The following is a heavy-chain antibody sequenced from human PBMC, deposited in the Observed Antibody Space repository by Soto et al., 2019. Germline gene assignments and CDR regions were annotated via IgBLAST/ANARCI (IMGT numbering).Heavy chain of an antibody. CDR3: AKDPNPYYYDSSGYYSAYFDY. CDR2: ISGSGGST. J-gene: IGHJ4*02. CDR1: GFTFSSYA. D-gene: IGHD3-22*01. Sequence: PGGSLRLSCAASGFTFSSYAMSWVRQAPGKGLEWVSAISGSGGSTYYADSVKGRFTISRDNSKNTLYLQMNSLRAEDTAVYYCAKDPNPYYYDSSGYYSAYFDYWGQGTLVTSPQ. V-gene: IGHV3-23*01.